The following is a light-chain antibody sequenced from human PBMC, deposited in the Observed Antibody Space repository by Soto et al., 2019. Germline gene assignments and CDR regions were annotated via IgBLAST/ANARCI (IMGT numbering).Light chain of an antibody. CDR3: QSYDSSLSGVV. CDR2: RNT. V-gene: IGLV1-40*01. J-gene: IGLJ3*02. CDR1: SSNIGAGYD. Sequence: QSVLTQPPSVYGAPGQRVTISCTGSSSNIGAGYDVHWYQQLPGTAPKLLFYRNTNRPSGVPDRFSGSKSGTSASLAITGLQAEDEADYYCQSYDSSLSGVVFGGGTKLTVL.